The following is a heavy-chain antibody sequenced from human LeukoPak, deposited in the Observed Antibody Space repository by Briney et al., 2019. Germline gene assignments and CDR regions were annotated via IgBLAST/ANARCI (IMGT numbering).Heavy chain of an antibody. J-gene: IGHJ4*02. CDR3: ERDENGDFSFDY. CDR2: ISSSGSSI. V-gene: IGHV3-48*03. CDR1: GFTFSSYE. Sequence: GGSLILSCAASGFTFSSYEMNWVRQAPGKGLEWVSYISSSGSSIYYADSVKGRFTISRDNAKNSLYLQMNSLRAEDTAIYYCERDENGDFSFDYWGQGTLVTVSS. D-gene: IGHD4-17*01.